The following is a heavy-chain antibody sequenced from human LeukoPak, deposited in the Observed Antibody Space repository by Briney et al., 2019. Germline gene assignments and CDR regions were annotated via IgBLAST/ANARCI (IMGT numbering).Heavy chain of an antibody. Sequence: SETLSLTCAVYGGSFSGYYWSWIRKPPGKGLEWIGEINHSGGTKYNPSLKSRVTISVDTSKNQFSLKLSSVTAADTAMYYCARVKDPGGYYYYYYMDVWGKGTTVTVSS. CDR1: GGSFSGYY. CDR2: INHSGGT. J-gene: IGHJ6*03. CDR3: ARVKDPGGYYYYYYMDV. V-gene: IGHV4-34*01. D-gene: IGHD3-16*01.